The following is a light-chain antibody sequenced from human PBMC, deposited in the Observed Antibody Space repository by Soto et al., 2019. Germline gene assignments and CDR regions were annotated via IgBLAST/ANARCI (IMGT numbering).Light chain of an antibody. CDR1: SSDVGGYKN. Sequence: QSALTQPPSASGSLGQSVTISCTGTSSDVGGYKNVSWYQQHPGKAPKVMIYEVNKRPSGVPDRFSGSKSGNTASLTVSGLQAEDEADYYCSSYAGSNNWVFGGGTKLTVL. CDR2: EVN. CDR3: SSYAGSNNWV. J-gene: IGLJ3*02. V-gene: IGLV2-8*01.